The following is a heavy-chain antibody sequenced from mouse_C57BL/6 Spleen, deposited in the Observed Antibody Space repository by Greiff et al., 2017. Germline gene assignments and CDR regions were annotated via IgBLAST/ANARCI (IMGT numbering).Heavy chain of an antibody. CDR2: INPGSGGT. D-gene: IGHD1-1*01. Sequence: VQGVESGAELVRPGTSVKVSCKASGYAFTNYLIEWVKQRPGQGLEWIGVINPGSGGTNYNEKFKGKATLTADKSSSTAYMQLSSLTSEDSAVYFCARFITAYFDVWGTGTTVTVSS. CDR3: ARFITAYFDV. CDR1: GYAFTNYL. J-gene: IGHJ1*03. V-gene: IGHV1-54*01.